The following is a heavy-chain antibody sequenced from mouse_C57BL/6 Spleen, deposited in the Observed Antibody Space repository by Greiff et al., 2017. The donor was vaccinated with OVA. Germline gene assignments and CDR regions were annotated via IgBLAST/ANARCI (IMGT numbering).Heavy chain of an antibody. Sequence: VKLMESGPGLVQPSQSLSITCTVSGFSLTSYGVHWVRQSPGKGLEWLGVIWRGGSTDYNAAFMSRLSITTDNSKSQVFFKMNSLQADDTAIYYCAKKIDGSSYDAMDYWGQGTSVTVSS. CDR2: IWRGGST. J-gene: IGHJ4*01. CDR3: AKKIDGSSYDAMDY. V-gene: IGHV2-5*01. D-gene: IGHD1-1*01. CDR1: GFSLTSYG.